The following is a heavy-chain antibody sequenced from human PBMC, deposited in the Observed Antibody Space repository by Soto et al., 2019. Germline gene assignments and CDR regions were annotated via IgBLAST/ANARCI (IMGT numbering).Heavy chain of an antibody. V-gene: IGHV1-18*01. CDR3: AKEQDWFGP. J-gene: IGHJ5*02. Sequence: QVQLVQSGAEVRKPGASVRLSCKASGYTFTSYGISWVRQTPGHGLEWMGWISGNNGHARYAQQFKGRVNMSIDTATKTVYMDLRNLTSDDSGVYYCAKEQDWFGPWGQGTLVTVSS. CDR1: GYTFTSYG. D-gene: IGHD1-26*01. CDR2: ISGNNGHA.